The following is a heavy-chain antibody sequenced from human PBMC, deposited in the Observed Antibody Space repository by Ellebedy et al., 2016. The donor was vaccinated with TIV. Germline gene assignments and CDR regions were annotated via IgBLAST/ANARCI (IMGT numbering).Heavy chain of an antibody. V-gene: IGHV3-48*02. D-gene: IGHD3-9*01. CDR2: IRSSRGAI. CDR1: GFTFNSYS. Sequence: GESLKISCVASGFTFNSYSMNRVRQAPGKGLEWVSYIRSSRGAIYYADAVKGRFNISGDTAKNSLYLQMNSLRDEDTAIYYCARDKDWAFDYWGQGTLVTVSS. J-gene: IGHJ4*02. CDR3: ARDKDWAFDY.